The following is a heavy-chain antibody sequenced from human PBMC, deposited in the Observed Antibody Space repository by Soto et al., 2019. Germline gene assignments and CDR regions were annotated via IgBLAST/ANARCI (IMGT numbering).Heavy chain of an antibody. V-gene: IGHV1-24*01. CDR3: ATIFGATKNRMTYYDFWSGLDY. CDR2: FDPEDGET. J-gene: IGHJ4*02. D-gene: IGHD3-3*01. Sequence: GASVKVSCKVSGYTLTELSMHWVRQAPGKGLEWMGGFDPEDGETIYAQKFQGRVTMTEDTSTDTAYMELSSLRSEDTAVYYCATIFGATKNRMTYYDFWSGLDYWGQGTLVTVSS. CDR1: GYTLTELS.